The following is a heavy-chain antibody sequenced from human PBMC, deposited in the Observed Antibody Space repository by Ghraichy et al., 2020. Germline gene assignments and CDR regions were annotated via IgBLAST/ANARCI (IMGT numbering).Heavy chain of an antibody. CDR1: GFTFSSYW. CDR2: INSDGSST. J-gene: IGHJ4*02. V-gene: IGHV3-74*01. D-gene: IGHD4-17*01. Sequence: GGSLRLSCAASGFTFSSYWMHWVRQAPGKGLVWVSRINSDGSSTSYADSVKGRFTISRDNAKNTLYLQMNSLRAEDTAVYYCARAGTVTSRGGQVGAIGVSDYWGQGTLVTVSS. CDR3: ARAGTVTSRGGQVGAIGVSDY.